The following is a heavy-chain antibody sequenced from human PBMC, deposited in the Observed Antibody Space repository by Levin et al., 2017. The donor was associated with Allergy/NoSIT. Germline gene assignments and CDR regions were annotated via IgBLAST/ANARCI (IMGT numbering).Heavy chain of an antibody. CDR2: INPSGGTT. Sequence: ASVKVSCEASGYTFTSYYMHWVRQAPGQGLEWMGIINPSGGTTNYAQRFQGRVTMTRDTSTSTVYMELSSLKSEDTAVYYCARVGSSWYSNWYFDLWGRGTLVTVSS. CDR1: GYTFTSYY. J-gene: IGHJ2*01. D-gene: IGHD6-13*01. CDR3: ARVGSSWYSNWYFDL. V-gene: IGHV1-46*01.